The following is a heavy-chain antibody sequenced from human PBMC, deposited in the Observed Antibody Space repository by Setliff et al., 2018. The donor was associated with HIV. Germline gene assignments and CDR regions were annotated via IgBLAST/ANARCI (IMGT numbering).Heavy chain of an antibody. CDR3: AKDPSVTVTTI. D-gene: IGHD4-17*01. Sequence: GASVKVSCKASGYTFTAFGMNWLRQAPGQGPEWMEWISTYNGNTNYAQKFQGRVTMTTDTSTSTVYMELRSLRSDDTAVYYCAKDPSVTVTTIWGQGTMVTVSS. V-gene: IGHV1-18*01. J-gene: IGHJ3*02. CDR2: ISTYNGNT. CDR1: GYTFTAFG.